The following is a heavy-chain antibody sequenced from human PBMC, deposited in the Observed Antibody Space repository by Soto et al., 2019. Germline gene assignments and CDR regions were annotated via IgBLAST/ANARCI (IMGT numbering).Heavy chain of an antibody. CDR2: INGGNGNT. J-gene: IGHJ6*02. V-gene: IGHV1-3*01. D-gene: IGHD6-6*01. Sequence: ASVKVSCKTSGYTFSGHAIHWLRQAPGQRPEWMGWINGGNGNTKYSQKLEGRVTITRDTSASTAYMELSSLRSEDTSVYYCAREYSSLPYYYYGMDVWGQGTTVTVSS. CDR1: GYTFSGHA. CDR3: AREYSSLPYYYYGMDV.